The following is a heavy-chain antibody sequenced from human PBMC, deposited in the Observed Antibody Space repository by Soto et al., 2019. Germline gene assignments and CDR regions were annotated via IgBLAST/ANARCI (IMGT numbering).Heavy chain of an antibody. V-gene: IGHV1-8*01. CDR1: GYTVTRDD. D-gene: IGHD5-18*01. Sequence: QVQLVQSGAEVKKPGASVMASCKASGYTVTRDDINGVRQATGQGLEWMGWMNANSGNTGYAQKFQGRVTMTRNTSISTAYMELSSLRSEDTAVYYCAREGGYSYGFDYWGQGTLVTVSS. CDR2: MNANSGNT. J-gene: IGHJ4*02. CDR3: AREGGYSYGFDY.